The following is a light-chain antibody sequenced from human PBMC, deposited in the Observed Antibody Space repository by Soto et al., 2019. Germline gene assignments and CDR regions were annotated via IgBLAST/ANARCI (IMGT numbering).Light chain of an antibody. V-gene: IGKV1-27*01. CDR3: QKYNSAPLT. CDR2: AAS. Sequence: DIQMTQSPSSLSASVGDRVAITCRASQAINNYLAWYQQKPGKFPKPLIYAASTLHPGVPSRFSGSGSGTDFTLTISSLQPEDVATYYCQKYNSAPLTFGPGTRLEIK. CDR1: QAINNY. J-gene: IGKJ5*01.